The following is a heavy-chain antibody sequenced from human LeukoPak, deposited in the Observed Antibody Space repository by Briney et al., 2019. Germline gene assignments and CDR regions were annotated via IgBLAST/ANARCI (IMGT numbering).Heavy chain of an antibody. Sequence: GGSLRLSCAASGFTFSSYAMSWVRQAPGKGLEWVSAISGSGGSTYYADSVKGRFTISRDNSKNTLYLQMNSLRAEDTAVYYCAKDVACSSTSCYYYYMDVWGKGTTVTVSS. CDR3: AKDVACSSTSCYYYYMDV. CDR2: ISGSGGST. J-gene: IGHJ6*03. V-gene: IGHV3-23*01. D-gene: IGHD2-2*01. CDR1: GFTFSSYA.